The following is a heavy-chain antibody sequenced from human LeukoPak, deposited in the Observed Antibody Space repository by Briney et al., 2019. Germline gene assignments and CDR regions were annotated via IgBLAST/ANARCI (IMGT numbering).Heavy chain of an antibody. V-gene: IGHV3-30*18. J-gene: IGHJ4*02. CDR2: ISYDGSNK. Sequence: PGGSLRLSCAASGFTFSSYGMHWVRQAPGKGLEWVAVISYDGSNKYYADSVKGRFTISRDNSKNTLYLQMNSLRAEDTAVYYCAKEFFPIAAAGTTPYGYWGQGTLVTVSS. CDR1: GFTFSSYG. CDR3: AKEFFPIAAAGTTPYGY. D-gene: IGHD6-13*01.